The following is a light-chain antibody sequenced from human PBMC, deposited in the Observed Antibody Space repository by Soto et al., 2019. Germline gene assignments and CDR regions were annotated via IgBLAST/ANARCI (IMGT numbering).Light chain of an antibody. CDR2: DVS. CDR3: SSYTSSSSLEV. CDR1: SSDVGGYNY. V-gene: IGLV2-14*01. Sequence: QSVLTQPASVSGSPGQSITISCTGTSSDVGGYNYVSWYQQHPGKAPKLMIYDVSNRPSGVSNRFSGSKSGNTASLTISGLQADDEADYYCSSYTSSSSLEVFGGGTKLTVL. J-gene: IGLJ2*01.